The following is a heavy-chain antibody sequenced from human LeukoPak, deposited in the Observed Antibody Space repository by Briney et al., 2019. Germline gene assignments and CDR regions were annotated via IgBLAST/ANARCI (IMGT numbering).Heavy chain of an antibody. Sequence: GESLKISCKGSGYTFNTYWIGWVRQMPGKGLEWMGIIYPSDSDARYSPSFQGQVTISADKSISTAYLQWSSLKASDTAMYYCARQGGSYYDYWGQGTLVTVSS. J-gene: IGHJ4*02. CDR1: GYTFNTYW. CDR3: ARQGGSYYDY. V-gene: IGHV5-51*01. D-gene: IGHD1-26*01. CDR2: IYPSDSDA.